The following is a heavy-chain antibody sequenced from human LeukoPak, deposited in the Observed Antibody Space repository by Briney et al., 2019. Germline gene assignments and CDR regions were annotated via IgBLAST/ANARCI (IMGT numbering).Heavy chain of an antibody. CDR3: ASVGKDDSSGYYTIDY. D-gene: IGHD3-22*01. CDR1: GGSFSGYY. Sequence: SETLSLTCAVSGGSFSGYYWSWIRQPPGKGLEWIGEINHSGSTNYNPSLKSRVTISVDKSKNQFSLKLSSVTAADTAVYYCASVGKDDSSGYYTIDYWGQGTLVTVSS. V-gene: IGHV4-34*01. CDR2: INHSGST. J-gene: IGHJ4*02.